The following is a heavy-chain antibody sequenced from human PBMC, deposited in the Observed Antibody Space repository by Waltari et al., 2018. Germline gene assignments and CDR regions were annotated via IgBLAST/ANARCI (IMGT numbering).Heavy chain of an antibody. Sequence: QITLKESGPTLVKPTQPLKLTCTFSGFSLSTSRVGVGWIRQPPGKTLEWLELLYWNDDKRYNPSLKSRLTITKDTAKNQVVPTMTNVDPVDTATYYCAHSGAFYYYYYMDVWGKGTTVTVSS. D-gene: IGHD4-17*01. CDR1: GFSLSTSRVG. CDR3: AHSGAFYYYYYMDV. J-gene: IGHJ6*03. CDR2: LYWNDDK. V-gene: IGHV2-5*01.